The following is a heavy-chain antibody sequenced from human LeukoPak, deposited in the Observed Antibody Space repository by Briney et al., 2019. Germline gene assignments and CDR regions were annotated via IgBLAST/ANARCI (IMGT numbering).Heavy chain of an antibody. J-gene: IGHJ6*02. Sequence: SETLSLTCTVSGGSLSSGGSYWSWIRQHPGKGLEWVGYIYYSGSTYYNPSLKSRVTISVDTSKNQFSLKLSSVTAADTAVYYCARDRRGLRFLEWLPLYGMDVWGQGTTVTVSS. CDR2: IYYSGST. CDR3: ARDRRGLRFLEWLPLYGMDV. CDR1: GGSLSSGGSY. D-gene: IGHD3-3*01. V-gene: IGHV4-31*03.